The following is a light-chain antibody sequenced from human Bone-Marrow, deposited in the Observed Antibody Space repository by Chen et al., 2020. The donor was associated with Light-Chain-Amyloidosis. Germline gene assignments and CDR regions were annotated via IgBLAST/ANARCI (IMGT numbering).Light chain of an antibody. CDR3: CSYAGIYWV. V-gene: IGLV2-11*01. CDR2: DVS. Sequence: QSALTQPRSVSGSPGQSVTISCTGTSRDVGGYDSVSWYQQYPGKAPKLMIYDVSTRPSGVPDRFSASKSGNTASLTISGLQAEDEADYYCCSYAGIYWVFGGGTKLTVL. J-gene: IGLJ3*02. CDR1: SRDVGGYDS.